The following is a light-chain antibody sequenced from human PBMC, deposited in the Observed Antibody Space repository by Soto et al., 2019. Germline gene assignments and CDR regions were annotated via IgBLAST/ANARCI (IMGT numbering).Light chain of an antibody. CDR1: QSVSNNY. Sequence: IVLTHSPGTLSLSPWERATLSCRSSQSVSNNYLAWYQQKPGQAPRLLIYGASNRATGIPDRFSGSGSGTDFTLTISRLEPEDFAVYYCQQYNKWPPWTFGQGTKVDIK. CDR3: QQYNKWPPWT. V-gene: IGKV3-20*01. J-gene: IGKJ1*01. CDR2: GAS.